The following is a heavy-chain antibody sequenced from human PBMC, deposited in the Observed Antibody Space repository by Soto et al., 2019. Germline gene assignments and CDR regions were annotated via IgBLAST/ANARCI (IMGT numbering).Heavy chain of an antibody. D-gene: IGHD1-1*01. J-gene: IGHJ3*02. CDR2: MSHSGGT. Sequence: QVQLQQWGAGLLKPSETLSLTCAVYGGFVSSGTYYWSWIRQPPGKGLEWIGGMSHSGGTHFNPSLKSRVTISVDTSKNQFSLKMSSVTAADTALYYCARVERETATTVVDAFDIWGPGTMVTVSS. CDR3: ARVERETATTVVDAFDI. V-gene: IGHV4-34*01. CDR1: GGFVSSGTYY.